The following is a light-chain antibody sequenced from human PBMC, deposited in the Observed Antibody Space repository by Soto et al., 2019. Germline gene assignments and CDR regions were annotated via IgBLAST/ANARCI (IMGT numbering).Light chain of an antibody. CDR3: QKCGIAPFT. CDR2: DAS. CDR1: QSFSSY. Sequence: DIQMTQSPSTLSASVGERVTITCRASQSFSSYLAWYQQKPGKAPKLLIYDASTLQSGVPSRFSGSGSGTDFTLTISSLQPEDVATYYCQKCGIAPFTFGGGTKVELK. V-gene: IGKV1-27*01. J-gene: IGKJ4*01.